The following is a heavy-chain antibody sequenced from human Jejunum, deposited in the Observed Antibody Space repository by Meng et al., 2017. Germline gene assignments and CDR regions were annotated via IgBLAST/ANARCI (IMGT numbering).Heavy chain of an antibody. CDR3: ARETAPGTQRQFDY. CDR1: GFTFGSDA. V-gene: IGHV3-23*01. J-gene: IGHJ4*02. CDR2: ITGSSGST. D-gene: IGHD6-13*01. Sequence: GESLKISCAASGFTFGSDAMSWVRQAPGKGLEWVAVITGSSGSTYYADSVKGRFTISRDNSKNTVYLQMNSLRAEDTALYYCARETAPGTQRQFDYWGQGTLVTVDS.